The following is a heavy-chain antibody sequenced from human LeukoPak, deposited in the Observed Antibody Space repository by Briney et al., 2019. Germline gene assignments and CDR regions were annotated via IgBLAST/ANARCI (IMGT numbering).Heavy chain of an antibody. CDR1: GGSISSSGYY. D-gene: IGHD2-8*01. CDR2: IYYSGST. Sequence: PSETLSLTCTVSGGSISSSGYYWGWIRPPPGKGLEWIGSIYYSGSTYYNPSLKSRVTISVDTSKNQFSLKLSSVTAADTAVYYCARHVNGWFDPWGQGTLVTVSS. V-gene: IGHV4-39*01. CDR3: ARHVNGWFDP. J-gene: IGHJ5*02.